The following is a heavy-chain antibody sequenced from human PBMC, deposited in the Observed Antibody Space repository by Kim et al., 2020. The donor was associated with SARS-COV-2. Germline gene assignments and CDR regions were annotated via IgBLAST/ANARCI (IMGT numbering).Heavy chain of an antibody. D-gene: IGHD6-13*01. Sequence: ASVKVSCKASGYIFTTYYISWVRRAPGQGLEWMGWISPHNGYTSYAQKFQGRVTMTTDTSTSTAYMELMSLRSDDTAVYYCARGIAAAALVGDYYYHGMDVGGQGTTVTVSS. CDR2: ISPHNGYT. V-gene: IGHV1-18*01. CDR1: GYIFTTYY. CDR3: ARGIAAAALVGDYYYHGMDV. J-gene: IGHJ6*02.